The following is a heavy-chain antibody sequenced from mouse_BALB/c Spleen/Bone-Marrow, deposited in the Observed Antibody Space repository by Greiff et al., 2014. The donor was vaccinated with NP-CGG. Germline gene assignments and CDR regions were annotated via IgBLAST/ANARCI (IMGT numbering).Heavy chain of an antibody. CDR1: GYAFTNYL. J-gene: IGHJ4*01. D-gene: IGHD1-1*01. CDR3: ARRITTVRAMDY. V-gene: IGHV1-54*01. CDR2: INPGSGGT. Sequence: VQLQQSGAELVRPGTSVKVSCKASGYAFTNYLIEWVKQRPGQGLEWIGVINPGSGGTNYNEKFKGKATLTADKSSSTAYMQLSSLTSDDSAVYFCARRITTVRAMDYWGQGTSVTVSS.